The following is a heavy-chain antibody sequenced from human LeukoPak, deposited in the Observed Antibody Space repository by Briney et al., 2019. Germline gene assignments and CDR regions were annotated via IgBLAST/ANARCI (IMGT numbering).Heavy chain of an antibody. CDR3: ARAVAAGAYYGMDV. CDR2: INHSGST. CDR1: GGSFSGYY. Sequence: SETLSLTCAVYGGSFSGYYWSWIRQPPGKGLEWIGEINHSGSTNYNPSLKSRVTISVDTSKNQFSLKLSSVTAADTAAYYCARAVAAGAYYGMDVWGQGTTVTVSS. V-gene: IGHV4-34*01. D-gene: IGHD6-13*01. J-gene: IGHJ6*02.